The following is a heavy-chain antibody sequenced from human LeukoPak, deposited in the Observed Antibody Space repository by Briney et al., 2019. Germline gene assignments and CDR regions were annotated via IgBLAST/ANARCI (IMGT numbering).Heavy chain of an antibody. CDR1: GYTFSGNY. CDR3: ATGEKGRNWWDDLQH. V-gene: IGHV1-2*02. J-gene: IGHJ1*01. CDR2: INPDSGDT. Sequence: GASVKVSCKASGYTFSGNYMHWLRQAPGQGLEWMGWINPDSGDTTYVQKFQDRVTMTRDTSIRTAYMEVNSLRNDDTAIYYCATGEKGRNWWDDLQHWGQGTLVTVSS. D-gene: IGHD2-8*02.